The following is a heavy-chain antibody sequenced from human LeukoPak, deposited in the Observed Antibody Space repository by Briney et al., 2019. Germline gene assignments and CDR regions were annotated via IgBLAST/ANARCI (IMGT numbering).Heavy chain of an antibody. Sequence: GGSLRLSCAASGFTFDDYGMSWVRQAPGKGLEWVSSINWNGSSTGYADSVKGRFTISRDNAKNSLYLQMNSLRAEDTALYYCASLYVVTTVVNWGQGNLVTVSS. CDR1: GFTFDDYG. CDR3: ASLYVVTTVVN. CDR2: INWNGSST. J-gene: IGHJ4*02. D-gene: IGHD4-23*01. V-gene: IGHV3-20*04.